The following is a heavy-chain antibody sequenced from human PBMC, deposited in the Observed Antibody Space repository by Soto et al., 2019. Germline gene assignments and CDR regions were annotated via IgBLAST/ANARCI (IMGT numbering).Heavy chain of an antibody. V-gene: IGHV4-39*01. CDR2: IQYRGRT. D-gene: IGHD3-10*01. J-gene: IGHJ4*02. CDR3: ARHGSESQYPIDH. CDR1: DDSITSGAYY. Sequence: SETLSLTCTVSDDSITSGAYYWGLIRQPPGKGLEWIGTIQYRGRTYYNPSLKSRVTVSVDTSKNQFSLNLNSVTAADTAVYYCARHGSESQYPIDHWGQGTLVTVS.